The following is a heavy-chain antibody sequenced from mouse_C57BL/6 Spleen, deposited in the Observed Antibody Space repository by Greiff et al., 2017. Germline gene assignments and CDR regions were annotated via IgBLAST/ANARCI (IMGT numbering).Heavy chain of an antibody. V-gene: IGHV1-54*01. CDR1: GYAFTNYL. CDR2: SNPGSGGT. CDR3: ERCYYGRTRGKEYFDY. D-gene: IGHD1-1*01. J-gene: IGHJ2*01. Sequence: QVQLKESGAELVRPGTSVKVSCKASGYAFTNYLIEWVKQRPGQGLEWIGVSNPGSGGTNYNEKFKGKATLTADKSSSTAYMQLSSLTSEDSAVYFGERCYYGRTRGKEYFDYWGQGTTLTVSS.